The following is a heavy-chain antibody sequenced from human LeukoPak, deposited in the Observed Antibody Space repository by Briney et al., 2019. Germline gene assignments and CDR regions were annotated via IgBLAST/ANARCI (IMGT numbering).Heavy chain of an antibody. CDR3: ARDRRDTSMVWDY. J-gene: IGHJ4*02. CDR2: IYHSGST. V-gene: IGHV4-30-2*01. D-gene: IGHD5-18*01. CDR1: GGSISSGGYY. Sequence: PSETLSLTCTVSGGSISSGGYYWSWIRQPPGKGLEWIGYIYHSGSTYYNPSLKSRVTISVDTSKNQFSLKMRSVTAADTAVYYCARDRRDTSMVWDYWGQGTLVTVSS.